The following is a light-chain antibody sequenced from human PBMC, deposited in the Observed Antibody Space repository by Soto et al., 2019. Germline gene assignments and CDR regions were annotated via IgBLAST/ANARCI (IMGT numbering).Light chain of an antibody. CDR2: DVS. CDR1: SRDVGNYNF. CDR3: SSYTSGSVL. Sequence: SVLTQPASVSGSPGQSITVSCTGTSRDVGNYNFVSWYQQHPGKAPKVIIYDVSNRPSGVSDRFSASKSGNTASLTISGLQTEDEAVYFCSSYTSGSVLFGGGTKVPVL. J-gene: IGLJ3*02. V-gene: IGLV2-14*01.